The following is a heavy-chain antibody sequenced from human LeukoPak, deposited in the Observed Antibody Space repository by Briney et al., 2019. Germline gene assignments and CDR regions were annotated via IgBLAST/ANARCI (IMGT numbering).Heavy chain of an antibody. CDR3: AREGAAGTAWSKAFDF. V-gene: IGHV1-2*02. D-gene: IGHD6-13*01. CDR2: VNPQSCDT. J-gene: IGHJ3*01. Sequence: GASVKVSLKTSGYIFSEYYMQWVRQAAGQGLEWMGGVNPQSCDTNYAEKFHGRVTMTRDTSISTAYMDLNRPTSSDGDVCVFAREGAAGTAWSKAFDFWGQGTMVTVSS. CDR1: GYIFSEYY.